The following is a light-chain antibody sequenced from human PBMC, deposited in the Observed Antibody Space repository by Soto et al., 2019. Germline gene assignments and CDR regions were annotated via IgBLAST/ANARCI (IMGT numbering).Light chain of an antibody. Sequence: QPALAQPASVSGSPGQSITISCTGTRSDIGSHNLVSWYQQLPGKAPKLMIYEVTKRPSGVSNRFSGSKSGNTASLTISGLQAEDEADYYCCSYAGSSTFEFGGGTKLTVL. CDR2: EVT. V-gene: IGLV2-23*02. CDR1: RSDIGSHNL. J-gene: IGLJ3*02. CDR3: CSYAGSSTFE.